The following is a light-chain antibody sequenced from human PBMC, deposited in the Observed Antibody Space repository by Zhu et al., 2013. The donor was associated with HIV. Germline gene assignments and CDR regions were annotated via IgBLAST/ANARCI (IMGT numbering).Light chain of an antibody. J-gene: IGKJ1*01. CDR3: LQYGTSIRT. Sequence: EIVLTQSPGTLSLSPGERATLSCRASQSVTSNYLAWYQQKPGQAPRLLIYGASTRATGIADRFSGSGSGTDFILTINRLEPEDFAVYYCLQYGTSIRTFGQGTKVE. V-gene: IGKV3-20*01. CDR2: GAS. CDR1: QSVTSNY.